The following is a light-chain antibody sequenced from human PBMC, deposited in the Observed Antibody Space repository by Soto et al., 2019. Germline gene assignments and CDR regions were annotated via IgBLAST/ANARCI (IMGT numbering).Light chain of an antibody. Sequence: EIVLTQSPGTLSLSPGERATLSCRASQSVSSSYLAWYQQKPGQAPRRLIYGAFSRATGIPDRFSGSASGTDFTLTISRLEPEDFALYYCQQYGSLVTFGGGTKVEIK. CDR2: GAF. CDR3: QQYGSLVT. V-gene: IGKV3-20*01. J-gene: IGKJ4*01. CDR1: QSVSSSY.